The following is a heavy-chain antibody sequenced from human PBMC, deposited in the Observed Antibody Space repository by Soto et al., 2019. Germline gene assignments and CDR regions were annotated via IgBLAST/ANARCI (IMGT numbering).Heavy chain of an antibody. Sequence: GGSLRLSCAASGFTFSSYSMNWVRQAPGKGLEWVSYVTSSSSTVYYADSVKGRFTISRDNAKNSLYLQMNSLRAEDTAVYYCAKSVSNWNDEFFDYWGQGTLVTVS. CDR3: AKSVSNWNDEFFDY. D-gene: IGHD1-1*01. CDR1: GFTFSSYS. J-gene: IGHJ4*02. CDR2: VTSSSSTV. V-gene: IGHV3-48*01.